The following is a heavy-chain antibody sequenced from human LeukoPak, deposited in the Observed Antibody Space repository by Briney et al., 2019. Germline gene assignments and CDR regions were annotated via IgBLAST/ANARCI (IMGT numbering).Heavy chain of an antibody. J-gene: IGHJ4*02. V-gene: IGHV3-7*01. CDR3: ARLGSYADFDY. D-gene: IGHD3-10*01. CDR2: IKQDGSEK. CDR1: GFTFSSYW. Sequence: GGSLRLSCAASGFTFSSYWMSWVRQAPGEGLEWVANIKQDGSEKYYVDSVKGRFTMSRDNAKNSLYLQMNSLRAEDTAMYYCARLGSYADFDYWGQGTLVTVSS.